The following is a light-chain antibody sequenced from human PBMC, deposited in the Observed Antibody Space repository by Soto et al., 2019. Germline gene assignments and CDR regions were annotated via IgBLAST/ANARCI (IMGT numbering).Light chain of an antibody. CDR1: QSVSSSY. CDR2: GAS. Sequence: EIVXTXXPGTLSLSPGERATLSCRASQSVSSSYLAWYQQKPGQAPRLLIYGASSRATGIPDTFSGSGSGTDFTLTISRLEPEDVAVYYCQQYGSSPLTFGPGTKVDIK. CDR3: QQYGSSPLT. V-gene: IGKV3-20*01. J-gene: IGKJ3*01.